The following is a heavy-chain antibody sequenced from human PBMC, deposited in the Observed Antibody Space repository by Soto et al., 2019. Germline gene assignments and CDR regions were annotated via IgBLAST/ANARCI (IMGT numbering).Heavy chain of an antibody. D-gene: IGHD5-12*01. Sequence: GGSLRLSCAASGFTFSSYSMNGVRQAPGKGLEWVSSISSSSSYIYYADSVKDRFTISRDNAKNSLYLQMNSLRAEDTAVYYCARDFDIVATPFYYYYGMDVWGQGTPVTVSS. V-gene: IGHV3-21*01. CDR2: ISSSSSYI. CDR1: GFTFSSYS. J-gene: IGHJ6*02. CDR3: ARDFDIVATPFYYYYGMDV.